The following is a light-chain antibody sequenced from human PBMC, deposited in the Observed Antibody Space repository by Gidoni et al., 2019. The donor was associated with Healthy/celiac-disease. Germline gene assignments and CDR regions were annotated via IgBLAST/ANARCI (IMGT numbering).Light chain of an antibody. CDR3: QQRSNWPQLT. CDR2: DAS. V-gene: IGKV3-11*01. Sequence: IVLTPSPATLSLSPGERAPLSCRASQSVSSYLAWYPQKPGQAPRLLIYDASNRATGIPARFSGSGSGTDFTLTISSLEPEDFAVYYCQQRSNWPQLTFXGXTKVEIK. J-gene: IGKJ4*01. CDR1: QSVSSY.